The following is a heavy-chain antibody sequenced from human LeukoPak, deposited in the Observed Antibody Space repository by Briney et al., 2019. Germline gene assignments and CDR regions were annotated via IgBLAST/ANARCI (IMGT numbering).Heavy chain of an antibody. CDR2: INPNSGGT. D-gene: IGHD3-22*01. CDR1: GYTFTGYY. CDR3: AREGRDVGYDNPYMDV. J-gene: IGHJ6*03. Sequence: ASVKVSCKASGYTFTGYYMHWVRQAPGQGLEWMGWINPNSGGTNYAQKFQGRVTMTRDTSISTAYMELSRLRSDDTAVYYCAREGRDVGYDNPYMDVWGKGTTVTVS. V-gene: IGHV1-2*02.